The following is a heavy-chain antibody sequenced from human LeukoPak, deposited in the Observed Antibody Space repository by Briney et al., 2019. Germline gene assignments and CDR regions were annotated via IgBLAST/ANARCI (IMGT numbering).Heavy chain of an antibody. CDR3: AKDNGPLWFGDDYYYYYMDV. J-gene: IGHJ6*03. CDR2: ISSSSSYI. Sequence: GGSLRLSCAASAFTFSHYSMNWVRQAPGKGLEWVSSISSSSSYIYYADSVKGRFTISRDNAKDSLYLHMNSLKTEDTALYYCAKDNGPLWFGDDYYYYYMDVWGEGTTVTISS. V-gene: IGHV3-21*04. D-gene: IGHD3-10*01. CDR1: AFTFSHYS.